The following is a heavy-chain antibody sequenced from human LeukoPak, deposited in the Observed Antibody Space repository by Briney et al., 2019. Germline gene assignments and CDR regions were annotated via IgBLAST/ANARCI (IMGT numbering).Heavy chain of an antibody. V-gene: IGHV3-21*01. CDR3: ARDLEPGIAASAVGY. J-gene: IGHJ4*02. D-gene: IGHD6-13*01. CDR1: GFTFSSYS. CDR2: ISSSSSYI. Sequence: GGSLRLSCAASGFTFSSYSINWVRQAPGKGLEWVSSISSSSSYIYYADSVKGRFTISRDNAKNSLYLQMNSLRAEDTAVYYCARDLEPGIAASAVGYWGQGTLVTVSS.